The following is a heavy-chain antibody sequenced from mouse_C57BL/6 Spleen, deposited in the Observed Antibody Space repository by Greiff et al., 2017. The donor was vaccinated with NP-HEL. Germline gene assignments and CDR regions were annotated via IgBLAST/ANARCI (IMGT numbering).Heavy chain of an antibody. Sequence: VQLQQSGPELVKPGASVKISCKASGYAFSSSWMNWVKQRPGKGLEWIGRIYPGDGDTNYNGKFKGTATLTADKSSSTAYMQLSSLTSEDSAVYFCAWGNYRYFDVGGTGTTVTVSS. CDR2: IYPGDGDT. J-gene: IGHJ1*03. CDR1: GYAFSSSW. CDR3: AWGNYRYFDV. V-gene: IGHV1-82*01.